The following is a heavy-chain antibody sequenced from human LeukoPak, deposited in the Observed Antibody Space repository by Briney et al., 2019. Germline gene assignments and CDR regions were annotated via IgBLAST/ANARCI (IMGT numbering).Heavy chain of an antibody. CDR1: GGTFSSYA. V-gene: IGHV1-69*05. CDR3: ARASYDSSDYEYFHH. D-gene: IGHD3-22*01. CDR2: IIPIFGTA. Sequence: SVKVSCKASGGTFSSYAISWVRQAPGQGLEWMGGIIPIFGTANYAQKFQGRVTITRDSSISTAYMELSRLRSDDTAVYYCARASYDSSDYEYFHHWGQGTLVTVSS. J-gene: IGHJ1*01.